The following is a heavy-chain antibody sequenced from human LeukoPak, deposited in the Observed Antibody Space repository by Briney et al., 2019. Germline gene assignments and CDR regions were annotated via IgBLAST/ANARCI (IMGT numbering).Heavy chain of an antibody. J-gene: IGHJ4*02. V-gene: IGHV1-18*01. CDR3: ARRDHVWGSFICDY. CDR2: INTYNGVT. Sequence: ASVKVSCKASGYNFTTYYITWVRQVPGQGLEWMGWINTYNGVTNYLQRLHGRVTMTTDTSTSTAYMELTNLRSDDTAVYYCARRDHVWGSFICDYWGQGTLVTVSS. CDR1: GYNFTTYY. D-gene: IGHD3-16*01.